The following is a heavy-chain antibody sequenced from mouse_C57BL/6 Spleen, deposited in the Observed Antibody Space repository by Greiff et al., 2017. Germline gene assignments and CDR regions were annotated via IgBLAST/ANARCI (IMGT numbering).Heavy chain of an antibody. Sequence: VQLQQPGTELVKPGASVKLSCKASGYTFTSYWMHWVKQRPGQGLEWIGNINPSNGGTNYNEKVKSKATLTVDKSSSTAYMQLSSLTSEDSAVYYCARDYYGNYYAMDYWGQGTSVTVSS. CDR1: GYTFTSYW. J-gene: IGHJ4*01. CDR3: ARDYYGNYYAMDY. V-gene: IGHV1-53*01. D-gene: IGHD2-1*01. CDR2: INPSNGGT.